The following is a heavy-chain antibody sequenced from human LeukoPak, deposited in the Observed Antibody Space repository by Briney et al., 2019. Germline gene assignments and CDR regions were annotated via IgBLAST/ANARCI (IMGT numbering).Heavy chain of an antibody. J-gene: IGHJ6*02. CDR2: INAGNGNI. V-gene: IGHV1-3*01. D-gene: IGHD3-9*01. Sequence: ASVKVSCTASGHTSTTYAIHWVRQAPGQGLEWMGWINAGNGNIKYSQKFQGRVTITADESTSTAYMELSSLRSEDTAVYYCATSRGSGDILTGSEDYYYYGMDVWGQGTTVTVSS. CDR3: ATSRGSGDILTGSEDYYYYGMDV. CDR1: GHTSTTYA.